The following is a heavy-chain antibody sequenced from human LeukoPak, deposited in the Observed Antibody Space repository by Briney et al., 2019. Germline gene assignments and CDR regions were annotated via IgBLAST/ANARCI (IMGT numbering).Heavy chain of an antibody. J-gene: IGHJ6*03. V-gene: IGHV3-11*04. CDR1: GFDFSYYY. CDR3: ARAGQLRYMDV. CDR2: IKTTGITT. Sequence: GEALRLSCAASGFDFSYYYMSWSRQAPGKGQEWVSNIKTTGITTYYADSVKGRFTISRDNAKNSLFLQMNSLRADDTAIYYCARAGQLRYMDVWGKGTAVTVSS.